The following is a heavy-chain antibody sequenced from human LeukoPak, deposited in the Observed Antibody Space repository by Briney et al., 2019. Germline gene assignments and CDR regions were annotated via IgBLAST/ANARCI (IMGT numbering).Heavy chain of an antibody. J-gene: IGHJ4*02. Sequence: SETLSLTCTVSGGSISSYYWSWIRQPPGKGLEWIGYISYSGNTNYNPSLKSRVTISVDTSKNQFSLKLSSVTAADTAVYYCARQGGYIAPLALWGQGTLVTVSA. V-gene: IGHV4-59*08. D-gene: IGHD6-13*01. CDR1: GGSISSYY. CDR2: ISYSGNT. CDR3: ARQGGYIAPLAL.